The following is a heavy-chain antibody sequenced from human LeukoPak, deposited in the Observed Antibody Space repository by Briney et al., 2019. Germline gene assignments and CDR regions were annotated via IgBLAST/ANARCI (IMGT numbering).Heavy chain of an antibody. J-gene: IGHJ5*02. V-gene: IGHV3-23*01. CDR3: ANDPYSAVMIGWFDP. CDR2: ISGSGGST. CDR1: GFTVSSHA. D-gene: IGHD3-22*01. Sequence: GASLRLSCAASGFTVSSHAMSWVRQAPAQGLHWVSAISGSGGSTYYADSVKGRFTISRDNSKNTLYLQMNSLRAEDTAVYYCANDPYSAVMIGWFDPWGQGTLVTVSS.